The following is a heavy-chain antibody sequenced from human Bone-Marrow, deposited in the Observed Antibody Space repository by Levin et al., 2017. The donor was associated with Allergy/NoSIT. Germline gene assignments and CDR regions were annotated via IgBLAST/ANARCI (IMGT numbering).Heavy chain of an antibody. J-gene: IGHJ2*01. D-gene: IGHD2-21*02. CDR1: GGSINSGTYS. V-gene: IGHV4-30-2*01. CDR3: ARSVFKTEAYWYFDL. Sequence: SETLSLTCAVSGGSINSGTYSWTWIRHPPGKGLEWIGYIYSSGSTFSSPSLRSRVTISVDTSKNQFSLKLNSVTAADTAVYYCARSVFKTEAYWYFDLWGRGTLVTVSS. CDR2: IYSSGST.